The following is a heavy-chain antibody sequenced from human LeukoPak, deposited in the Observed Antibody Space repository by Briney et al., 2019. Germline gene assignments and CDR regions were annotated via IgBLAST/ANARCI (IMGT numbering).Heavy chain of an antibody. CDR2: IYYGGST. CDR1: GGSISSGDYY. V-gene: IGHV4-30-4*01. D-gene: IGHD3-10*01. CDR3: ARDTLDRGDAFDI. Sequence: PSQTLSLTCTVSGGSISSGDYYWSWIRQPPGKGLEWIGYIYYGGSTYYNPSLKSRVTISVDTSKNQFSLKLSSVTAADTAVYYCARDTLDRGDAFDIWGQGTVVTVSS. J-gene: IGHJ3*02.